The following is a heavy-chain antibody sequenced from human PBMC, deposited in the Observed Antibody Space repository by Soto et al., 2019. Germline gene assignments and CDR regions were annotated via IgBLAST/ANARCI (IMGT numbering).Heavy chain of an antibody. J-gene: IGHJ6*03. CDR3: ARVYYDFWSGPGGYYYMDV. D-gene: IGHD3-3*01. CDR2: IYYSGST. V-gene: IGHV4-59*01. Sequence: SETLSLTCTVSGGSISSYYWSWIRQPPGKGLEWIGYIYYSGSTNYNPSLKSRVTISVDTSKNQFSLKLSSVTAADTAVYYCARVYYDFWSGPGGYYYMDVWGKGTTVTVSS. CDR1: GGSISSYY.